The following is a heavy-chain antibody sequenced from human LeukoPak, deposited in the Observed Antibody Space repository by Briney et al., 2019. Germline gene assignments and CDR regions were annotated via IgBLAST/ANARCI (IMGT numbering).Heavy chain of an antibody. CDR2: INNDGTTT. J-gene: IGHJ4*02. Sequence: PGGPLRLSCAASGFTFSTHWMHWVPQAPGKGLVWVSCINNDGTTTTYADSVKGRFTISRDNAKSTLYLQMNSLRAEDTAVYYCLSCIAPNCYEFWGQGAPVTVSS. CDR1: GFTFSTHW. D-gene: IGHD2-2*01. CDR3: LSCIAPNCYEF. V-gene: IGHV3-74*03.